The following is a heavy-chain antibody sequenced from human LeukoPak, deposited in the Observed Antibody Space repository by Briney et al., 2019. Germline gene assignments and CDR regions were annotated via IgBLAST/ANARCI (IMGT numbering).Heavy chain of an antibody. CDR3: ARPFVEMATISPYGMDV. D-gene: IGHD5-24*01. CDR1: GGSISSSSYY. J-gene: IGHJ6*02. Sequence: SETLSLTCTVSGGSISSSSYYWGWMRQPPGKGLEWIGSIYYSGSTYYNPSLKSRVTISVDTSKNQFSLKLSSVTAADTAVYYCARPFVEMATISPYGMDVWGQGTTVTVSS. V-gene: IGHV4-39*01. CDR2: IYYSGST.